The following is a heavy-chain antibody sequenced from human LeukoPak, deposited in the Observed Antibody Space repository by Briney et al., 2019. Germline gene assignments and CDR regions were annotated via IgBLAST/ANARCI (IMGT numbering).Heavy chain of an antibody. CDR1: GGSFSGYY. CDR2: INHSGST. V-gene: IGHV4-34*01. D-gene: IGHD2-2*01. CDR3: ARGGSRYCSRTSCSWFDP. Sequence: SETLSLTCAVYGGSFSGYYWSWIRQPPGKGLEWIGEINHSGSTNYNPSLKSRVTISVDTSKNQFSLKLSSVTAADTAVYYCARGGSRYCSRTSCSWFDPWGQGTLVTVSS. J-gene: IGHJ5*02.